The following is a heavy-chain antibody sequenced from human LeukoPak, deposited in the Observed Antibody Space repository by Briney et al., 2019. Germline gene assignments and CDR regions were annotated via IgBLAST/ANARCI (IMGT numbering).Heavy chain of an antibody. CDR3: ARGDCGGDCSAFDY. V-gene: IGHV4-59*01. J-gene: IGHJ4*02. Sequence: SETLSLTCTVPGGSISSYYWSWIRQPPGKGLEWIGYIYYSGSTNYNPSLKSRVTISVDTSKNQFSLKLSSVTAADTAVYYCARGDCGGDCSAFDYWGQGTLVTVSS. D-gene: IGHD2-21*02. CDR2: IYYSGST. CDR1: GGSISSYY.